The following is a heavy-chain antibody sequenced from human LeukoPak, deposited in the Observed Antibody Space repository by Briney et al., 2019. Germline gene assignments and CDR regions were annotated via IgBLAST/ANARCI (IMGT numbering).Heavy chain of an antibody. CDR1: GFTFSSYA. V-gene: IGHV3-23*01. CDR3: VRDDDFGFDH. D-gene: IGHD3-3*01. CDR2: ISSSGGST. Sequence: GGSLRLSCAASGFTFSSYAMTWVRQAPGKGLEWVSTISSSGGSTFYADSVKGRFAISRDDSKDTMYLQMNNLRAEDTALYYCVRDDDFGFDHWGQGTLVTVSS. J-gene: IGHJ4*02.